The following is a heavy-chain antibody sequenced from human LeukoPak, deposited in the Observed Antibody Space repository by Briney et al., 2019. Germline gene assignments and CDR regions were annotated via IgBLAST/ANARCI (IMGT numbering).Heavy chain of an antibody. J-gene: IGHJ4*02. Sequence: GGSLRLSCAASGFTFSSYSMNWVRQAPGKGLEWVSSISSSSSYIYYADSVKGRFTISRDNAKNSLYLQMNSLRVEDMALYYCAKGQYYYDSSGSPFDSWGQGTLVTVSS. CDR2: ISSSSSYI. CDR1: GFTFSSYS. D-gene: IGHD3-22*01. V-gene: IGHV3-21*04. CDR3: AKGQYYYDSSGSPFDS.